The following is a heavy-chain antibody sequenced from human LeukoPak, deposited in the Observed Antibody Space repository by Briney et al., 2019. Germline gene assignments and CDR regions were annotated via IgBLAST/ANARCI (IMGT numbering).Heavy chain of an antibody. V-gene: IGHV3-30*18. CDR3: AKDAGVAGIAYYFDY. Sequence: PGGSLRLSCAASGFTFSSYGMHWVRQAPGKGLEWVAVISYDGSNKYYADSVKGRFTISRDNSKNTLYLQMNSLRAEDTAVYYCAKDAGVAGIAYYFDYWGQRTLVTVSS. J-gene: IGHJ4*02. CDR1: GFTFSSYG. D-gene: IGHD6-19*01. CDR2: ISYDGSNK.